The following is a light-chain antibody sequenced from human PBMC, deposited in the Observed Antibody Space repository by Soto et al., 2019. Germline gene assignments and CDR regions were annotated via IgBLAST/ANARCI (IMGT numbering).Light chain of an antibody. CDR1: QSVSSSY. CDR2: GAS. CDR3: QQYGSSPDT. J-gene: IGKJ2*01. V-gene: IGKV3-20*01. Sequence: EIVLTQSPGTLSLSPGERATLSCRASQSVSSSYLAWYQQKPGQAPRLLIYGASSRATGIPDRFTGSGSGTGLTLTISRLAPEDFAVYYCQQYGSSPDTFGQGTKLEIK.